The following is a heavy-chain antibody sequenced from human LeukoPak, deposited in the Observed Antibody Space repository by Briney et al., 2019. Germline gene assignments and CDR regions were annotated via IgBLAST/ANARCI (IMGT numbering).Heavy chain of an antibody. CDR1: GYTFTSYD. CDR2: MNPNSGNT. V-gene: IGHV1-8*01. D-gene: IGHD2-2*01. Sequence: ASVKVSCKASGYTFTSYDINWVRQATGQGLEWMGWMNPNSGNTGYAQKFQGRVTMTRNTSISTAYMELSSLRSEDTAAYYCATPVVPAADAENDYWGQGTLVTVSS. CDR3: ATPVVPAADAENDY. J-gene: IGHJ4*02.